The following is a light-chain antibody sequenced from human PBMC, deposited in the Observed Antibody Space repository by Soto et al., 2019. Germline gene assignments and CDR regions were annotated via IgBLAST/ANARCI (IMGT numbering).Light chain of an antibody. CDR1: QGIRTY. V-gene: IGKV1-9*01. J-gene: IGKJ1*01. Sequence: DIQLTQSPSFLSASVGDRVSITCRASQGIRTYLTWYQQKPGKAPKLLIYSASTLQSGVPSRFSGSGSGTEFTLTISSLPPEDFATYFCHQLNSLPPKFGHGTTVEIK. CDR3: HQLNSLPPK. CDR2: SAS.